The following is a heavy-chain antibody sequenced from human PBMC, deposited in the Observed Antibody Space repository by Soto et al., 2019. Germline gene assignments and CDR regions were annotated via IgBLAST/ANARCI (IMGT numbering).Heavy chain of an antibody. D-gene: IGHD3-10*01. CDR2: IYRGGTP. CDR3: ARGKNYNDYGELLDY. CDR1: GFTVSSNY. V-gene: IGHV3-66*01. J-gene: IGHJ4*02. Sequence: EVQLVESGGGLVQPGGSLRLSCAVSGFTVSSNYMTWVRQAPGKGLEWVSVIYRGGTPRYADSVKGRFIISRDNSQNTVHLQMNSLRAEDTAVYYCARGKNYNDYGELLDYWGQGTLVTVSS.